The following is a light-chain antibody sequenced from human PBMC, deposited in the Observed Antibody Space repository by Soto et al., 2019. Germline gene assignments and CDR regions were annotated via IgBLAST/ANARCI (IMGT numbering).Light chain of an antibody. J-gene: IGKJ1*01. CDR3: QHYYNWPRT. CDR1: QSVASN. V-gene: IGKV3-15*01. CDR2: GAS. Sequence: EIVMTQSPATLSVSPGESVTLSCRASQSVASNLAWYQQRPGQAPSLLIFGASTRAPGIPGRFSGSGSGTEFTLTISSLQSEDFAVYYCQHYYNWPRTFGQGTKVDI.